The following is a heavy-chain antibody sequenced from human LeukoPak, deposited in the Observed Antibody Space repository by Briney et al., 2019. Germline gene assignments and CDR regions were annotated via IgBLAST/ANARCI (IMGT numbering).Heavy chain of an antibody. Sequence: GGSLRLSCAASGFPFSSYWMTGVRQAPGKGLEWVANIKQDGSKKSYVDSVKGRFTISRDNAKNSLYLQMNSLRAEDTAIYYCTRVGYIDEGIDYWGQGTLVTVSS. V-gene: IGHV3-7*04. CDR3: TRVGYIDEGIDY. CDR1: GFPFSSYW. CDR2: IKQDGSKK. J-gene: IGHJ4*02. D-gene: IGHD5-24*01.